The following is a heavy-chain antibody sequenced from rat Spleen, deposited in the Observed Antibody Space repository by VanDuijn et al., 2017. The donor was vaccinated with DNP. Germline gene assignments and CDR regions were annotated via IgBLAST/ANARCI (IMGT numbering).Heavy chain of an antibody. Sequence: EVQLVASGGGFVQPGRSLKLSCVGSGFIFSDYNMAWVRQAPRKGLEWVATISYDGSGTYYRESVKGRFTISRDNAKSTQYLQMDSLRSEDTATYYCARHPQTTGIPDYWGQGVMVTVSS. D-gene: IGHD1-7*01. J-gene: IGHJ2*01. CDR3: ARHPQTTGIPDY. V-gene: IGHV5-7*01. CDR1: GFIFSDYN. CDR2: ISYDGSGT.